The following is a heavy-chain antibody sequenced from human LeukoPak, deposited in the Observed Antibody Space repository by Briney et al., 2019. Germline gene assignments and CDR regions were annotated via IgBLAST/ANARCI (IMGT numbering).Heavy chain of an antibody. CDR2: IKSKTDGGTT. V-gene: IGHV3-15*01. CDR3: TTGSRLRYSDY. D-gene: IGHD3-9*01. J-gene: IGHJ4*02. Sequence: GGSLRLSCAASAFTFSDAWMTWVRQAPGKGLVWVGRIKSKTDGGTTDYAAPVKGRFTISRDDSKNTLYLQMNSLKTEDTAVYYCTTGSRLRYSDYWGQGTLVTVSS. CDR1: AFTFSDAW.